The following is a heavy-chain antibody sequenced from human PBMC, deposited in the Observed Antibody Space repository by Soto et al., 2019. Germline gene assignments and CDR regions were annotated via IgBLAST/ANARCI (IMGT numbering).Heavy chain of an antibody. J-gene: IGHJ4*02. CDR1: GYSFTNYS. Sequence: HVQLVQTEAEVKKPGASVQVSCKASGYSFTNYSMHWVRQVPGQGPEWMGKINPTSGSTSYAQKFKDKITMTRDMSSNTLYIQLSSLTSEDTAVYYCAKDGIQLWPRYYFDFWGLGTLVIVSS. V-gene: IGHV1-46*01. CDR2: INPTSGST. D-gene: IGHD5-18*01. CDR3: AKDGIQLWPRYYFDF.